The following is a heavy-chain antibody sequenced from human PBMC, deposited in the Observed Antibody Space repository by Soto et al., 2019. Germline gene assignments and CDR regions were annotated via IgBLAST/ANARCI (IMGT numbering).Heavy chain of an antibody. CDR3: ARASLDTAMDTLVSDAFDI. Sequence: NPSETLSLTCTVSGGSISSGDYYWSWIRQPPGKGLEWIGYIYYSGSTYYNPSLKSRVTISVDTSKNQFSLKLSSVTAADTAVYYCARASLDTAMDTLVSDAFDIWGQGTMVTVSS. CDR1: GGSISSGDYY. V-gene: IGHV4-30-4*02. J-gene: IGHJ3*02. CDR2: IYYSGST. D-gene: IGHD5-18*01.